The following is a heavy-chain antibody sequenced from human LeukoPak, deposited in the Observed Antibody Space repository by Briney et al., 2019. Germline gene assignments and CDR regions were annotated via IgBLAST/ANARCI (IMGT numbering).Heavy chain of an antibody. V-gene: IGHV4-34*01. Sequence: ASETLSLTCDVNDESFSTYYWSWIRQSPGKGLEWIAEISHRGTSTYNPSLQSRVTVSVDASKNHFSLRVKSVIAADTAIYYCARKRRRGYYLNSAFDMWGQGTMVTVSS. D-gene: IGHD3-3*01. CDR2: ISHRGTS. CDR3: ARKRRRGYYLNSAFDM. CDR1: DESFSTYY. J-gene: IGHJ3*02.